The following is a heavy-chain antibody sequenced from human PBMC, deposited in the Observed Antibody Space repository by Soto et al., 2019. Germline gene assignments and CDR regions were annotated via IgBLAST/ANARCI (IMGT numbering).Heavy chain of an antibody. V-gene: IGHV4-34*01. J-gene: IGHJ4*02. Sequence: PSETLSLTCAVYGGSFSGYYWSWLRQPPGKGLEWIGEINHSGSTNYNPSLKSRVTISVDTSKNQFSLKLSSVTAADTAVYYCARARGGSSKPLEFDYWGQGTLVTVSS. CDR3: ARARGGSSKPLEFDY. CDR1: GGSFSGYY. D-gene: IGHD6-13*01. CDR2: INHSGST.